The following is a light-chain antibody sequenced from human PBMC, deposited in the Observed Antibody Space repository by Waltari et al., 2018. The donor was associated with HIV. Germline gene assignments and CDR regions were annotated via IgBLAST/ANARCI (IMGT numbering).Light chain of an antibody. J-gene: IGLJ2*01. CDR3: QAWDSSTGV. V-gene: IGLV3-1*01. CDR1: KLGDKY. CDR2: QDT. Sequence: SYELTQPPSVSVSPGQTASITCSGDKLGDKYSCWYQQRPGQSPVLVIYQDTKRPSGIPERCSGSNSGNTATLTIIGTQALDEADYYCQAWDSSTGVFGGGTKLTVL.